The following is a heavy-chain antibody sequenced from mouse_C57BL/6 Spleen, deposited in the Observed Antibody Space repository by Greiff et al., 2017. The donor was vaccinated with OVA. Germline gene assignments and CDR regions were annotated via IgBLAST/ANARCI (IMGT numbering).Heavy chain of an antibody. V-gene: IGHV1-15*01. D-gene: IGHD2-10*02. J-gene: IGHJ1*03. CDR2: IDPETGGT. CDR1: GYTFTDYE. Sequence: QVQLQQSGAELVRPGASVTLSCKASGYTFTDYEMHWVKQTPVQGLEWIGAIDPETGGTDYNQKFKGKAILTADKSSSTAYMELRSLTSEDSAVYYCTWGCLVSDLYFEVRGTATTVS. CDR3: TWGCLVSDLYFEV.